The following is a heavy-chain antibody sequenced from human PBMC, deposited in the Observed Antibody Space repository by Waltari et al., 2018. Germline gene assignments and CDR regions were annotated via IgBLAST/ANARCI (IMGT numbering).Heavy chain of an antibody. CDR1: GYPFNRFG. V-gene: IGHV7-4-1*02. CDR2: INTNSESP. CDR3: ARDGASSSRGYYYALDV. J-gene: IGHJ6*02. D-gene: IGHD3-22*01. Sequence: QLVQSGSELKSPGASVKVSCKASGYPFNRFGINWVRQAPGQGLEWMGWINTNSESPAYAQDFRGRFVFSLDTSASTAYLQISSLKAYDTAVYYCARDGASSSRGYYYALDVWGQGTTVTVSS.